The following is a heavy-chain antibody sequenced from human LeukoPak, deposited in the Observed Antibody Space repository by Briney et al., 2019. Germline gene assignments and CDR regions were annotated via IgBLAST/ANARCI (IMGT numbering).Heavy chain of an antibody. CDR1: SGSIRSSSYY. J-gene: IGHJ4*02. CDR3: ARHRSGWLQSSFDY. D-gene: IGHD5-24*01. V-gene: IGHV4-39*01. CDR2: IYYSEST. Sequence: SETLSLTCTVSSGSIRSSSYYWGWIRQPPGKGLEWIGNIYYSESTYYNPSLKSRVTISLDTSKNQFSLKLSSVTAADTAVYYCARHRSGWLQSSFDYWGQGTLVTVSS.